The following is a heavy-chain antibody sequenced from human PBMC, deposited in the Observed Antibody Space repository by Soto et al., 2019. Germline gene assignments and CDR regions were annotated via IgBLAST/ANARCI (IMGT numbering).Heavy chain of an antibody. D-gene: IGHD6-13*01. V-gene: IGHV1-69*12. J-gene: IGHJ6*02. CDR1: GGTFSSYA. CDR2: IIPIFGTA. CDR3: ARGLVAAAAPYYYYYGMDV. Sequence: QVQLVQSGAEVKTPGSSVKVSCKASGGTFSSYAISWVRQAPGQGLEWMGGIIPIFGTANYAQKFQGRVTITADESTSTAYRELSSLRSEDTAVYYCARGLVAAAAPYYYYYGMDVWGQGTTVTVSS.